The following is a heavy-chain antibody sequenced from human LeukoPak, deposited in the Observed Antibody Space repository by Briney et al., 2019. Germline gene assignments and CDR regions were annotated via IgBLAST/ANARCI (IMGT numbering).Heavy chain of an antibody. V-gene: IGHV1-2*02. CDR1: GYTFTGYY. Sequence: ASVKVSCKASGYTFTGYYMHWVRQAPGQGLEWMGWINPNSGGTNYAQKFQGRVTMTRDTSISTAYMELSRLRSDDTAVYFCARDRYYDSSGYYLFDYWGQGTLVTVSS. CDR3: ARDRYYDSSGYYLFDY. D-gene: IGHD3-22*01. J-gene: IGHJ4*02. CDR2: INPNSGGT.